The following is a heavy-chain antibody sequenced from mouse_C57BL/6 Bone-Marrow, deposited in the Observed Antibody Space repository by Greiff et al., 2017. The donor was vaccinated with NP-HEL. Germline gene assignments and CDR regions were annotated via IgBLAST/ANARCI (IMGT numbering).Heavy chain of an antibody. J-gene: IGHJ3*01. D-gene: IGHD1-1*01. CDR2: IYPRSGNT. Sequence: VQLQQSGAELARPGASVKLSCKASGYTFTSYGISWVKQRPGQGLEWIGVIYPRSGNTYYNEKFKGKATLTADKSSSTAYMELRSLTSEDSAIYFCAIVTTVVADAYWGQGTLVTVSA. CDR1: GYTFTSYG. V-gene: IGHV1-81*01. CDR3: AIVTTVVADAY.